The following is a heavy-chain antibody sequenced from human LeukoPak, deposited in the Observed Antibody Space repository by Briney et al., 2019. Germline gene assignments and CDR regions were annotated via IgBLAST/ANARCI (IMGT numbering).Heavy chain of an antibody. CDR1: GGSISSSSYS. V-gene: IGHV4-39*07. CDR3: ARDLSHFDYGSGSYYLLYFDY. D-gene: IGHD3-10*01. J-gene: IGHJ4*02. CDR2: IYYSGST. Sequence: PSETLSLTCTVSGGSISSSSYSWGWIRQPPGKGLEWIGSIYYSGSTYYNPSLKSRVTISVDTSKNQFSLKLSSVTAADTAVYYCARDLSHFDYGSGSYYLLYFDYWGQGTLVTVSS.